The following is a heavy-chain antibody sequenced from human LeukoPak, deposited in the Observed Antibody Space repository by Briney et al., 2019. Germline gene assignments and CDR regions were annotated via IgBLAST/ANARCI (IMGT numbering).Heavy chain of an antibody. V-gene: IGHV4-38-2*02. CDR1: GYSISSGYY. D-gene: IGHD6-19*01. J-gene: IGHJ4*02. CDR2: IYHSGST. Sequence: SETLSLTCTVFGYSISSGYYWGWIRQPPGKGLEWIGSIYHSGSTYYNPSLKSRVTISVDTSKNQFSLKLSSVTAADTAVYYCARRGSGWGRWGQGTLVTVSS. CDR3: ARRGSGWGR.